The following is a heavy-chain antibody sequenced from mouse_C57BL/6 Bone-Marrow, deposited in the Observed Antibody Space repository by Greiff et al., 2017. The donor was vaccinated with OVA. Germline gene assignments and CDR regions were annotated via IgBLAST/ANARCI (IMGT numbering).Heavy chain of an antibody. Sequence: QVHVKQSGPGLVQPSQSLSITCTVSGFSLTSYGVHWVRQSPGKGLEWLGVIWSGGSTDYNAAFISRLSISKDNSKSQVFFKMNSLQADDTAIYYCARTRDDYLYYAMDYWGQGTSVTVSS. D-gene: IGHD2-4*01. J-gene: IGHJ4*01. CDR3: ARTRDDYLYYAMDY. CDR1: GFSLTSYG. CDR2: IWSGGST. V-gene: IGHV2-2*01.